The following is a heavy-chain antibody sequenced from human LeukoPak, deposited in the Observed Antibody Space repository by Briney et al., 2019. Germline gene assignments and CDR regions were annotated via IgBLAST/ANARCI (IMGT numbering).Heavy chain of an antibody. Sequence: SETLSLTCTVSGGSISSSGYYWGWIRQPPGKGLEWIGSIYYSGSTYYTPSLKSRVTISVDTSKNQFSLKLSSVTAADTAVYYCGRSGRYYVGGFDLWGQGTMVTVSS. CDR3: GRSGRYYVGGFDL. D-gene: IGHD1-26*01. CDR2: IYYSGST. V-gene: IGHV4-39*01. CDR1: GGSISSSGYY. J-gene: IGHJ3*01.